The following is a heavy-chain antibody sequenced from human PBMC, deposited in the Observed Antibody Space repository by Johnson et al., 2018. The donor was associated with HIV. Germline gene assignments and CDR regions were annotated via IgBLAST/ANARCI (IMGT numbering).Heavy chain of an antibody. CDR3: AKDMVPWFGESPWAFDAFDI. J-gene: IGHJ3*02. V-gene: IGHV3-9*01. CDR2: ISWNSGSI. CDR1: GFTFDDYA. Sequence: VQLVESGGGLVQPGRSLRLSCAASGFTFDDYAMHWVRQAPGKGLEWVSGISWNSGSIGYADSVKGRFTISRDNAKNSLYLQMNSLRDEDTAIYFCAKDMVPWFGESPWAFDAFDIWGQGTMVNVSS. D-gene: IGHD3-10*01.